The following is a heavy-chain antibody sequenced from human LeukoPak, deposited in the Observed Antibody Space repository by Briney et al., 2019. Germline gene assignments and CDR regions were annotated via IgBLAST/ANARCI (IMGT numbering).Heavy chain of an antibody. Sequence: ASVKVSCKASGYTFTGYYMHWVRQAPGQGLEWMGWINPNSGGTNYAQKFQGSVTMTRDTSISTAYMELSRLGSDDTAVYYCASLYYCSGGSCSNWFDPWGQGTLVTVSS. CDR1: GYTFTGYY. J-gene: IGHJ5*02. CDR3: ASLYYCSGGSCSNWFDP. CDR2: INPNSGGT. D-gene: IGHD2-15*01. V-gene: IGHV1-2*02.